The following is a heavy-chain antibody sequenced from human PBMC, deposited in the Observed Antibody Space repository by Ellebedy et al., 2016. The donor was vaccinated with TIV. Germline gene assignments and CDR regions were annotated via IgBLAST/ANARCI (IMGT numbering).Heavy chain of an antibody. CDR1: GYTFSDYH. CDR2: ISVRNGNT. Sequence: AASVKVSCKASGYTFSDYHMHWVRQAPGQGLEWMGWISVRNGNTNYKQKYQGRVAMTTDTSTSPAYMELRSLRSDDTAVYFCARVGEAFDIWGQGTMVTVSS. J-gene: IGHJ3*02. D-gene: IGHD3-10*01. V-gene: IGHV1-18*04. CDR3: ARVGEAFDI.